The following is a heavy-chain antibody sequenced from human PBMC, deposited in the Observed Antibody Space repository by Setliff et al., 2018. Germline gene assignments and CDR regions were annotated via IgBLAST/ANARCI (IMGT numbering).Heavy chain of an antibody. CDR2: IHASGSP. D-gene: IGHD3-16*02. V-gene: IGHV4-61*02. Sequence: SETLSLTCTVSGGSITSGSFYWSWIRQPAGKKLEWIGRIHASGSPDYNPSFKSRVTISRDTSTNQFSLKLGSVTAADTAVYYCRLWSHSYHNDYWGQGTLVTVSS. J-gene: IGHJ4*02. CDR1: GGSITSGSFY. CDR3: RLWSHSYHNDY.